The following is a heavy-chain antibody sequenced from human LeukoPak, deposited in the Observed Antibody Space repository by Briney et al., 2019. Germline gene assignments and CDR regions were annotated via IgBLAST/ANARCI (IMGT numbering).Heavy chain of an antibody. CDR1: GFTVSSNY. CDR3: AKWTAFYYDSSGYVDY. V-gene: IGHV3-23*01. J-gene: IGHJ4*02. Sequence: GGSLRLSCAASGFTVSSNYMSWVRQAPGKGLEWVSAISGSGGSTYYADSVKGRFTISRDNSKNTLYLQMNSLRAEDTAVYYCAKWTAFYYDSSGYVDYWGQGTLVTVSS. D-gene: IGHD3-22*01. CDR2: ISGSGGST.